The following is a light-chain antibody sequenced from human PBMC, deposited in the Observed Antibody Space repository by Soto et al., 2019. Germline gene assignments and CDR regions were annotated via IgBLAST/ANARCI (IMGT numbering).Light chain of an antibody. J-gene: IGKJ1*01. CDR2: VTS. CDR3: QQYGSFPRT. Sequence: EIVLTQSPATLSLSPGERATLPCRASQTVNGNYLAWYQQKPGQAPRLLLYVTSSRATGIPDRFSGSGSGTDFTLTISGLEPEDFAVYYCQQYGSFPRTFGQGTKVDIK. CDR1: QTVNGNY. V-gene: IGKV3-20*01.